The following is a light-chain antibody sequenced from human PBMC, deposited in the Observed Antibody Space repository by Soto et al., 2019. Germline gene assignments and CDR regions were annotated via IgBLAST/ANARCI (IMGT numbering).Light chain of an antibody. V-gene: IGKV1-33*01. Sequence: DIQMTQSPSALSASTGDRVTITCQASQDIRHYLNWYQQKPGKAHKLLIYDSSKLQTGVPSKFRGSGSVTTFTFIISSLQPEDFAIYYCQQYDKLVTFGQGTKVEMK. CDR1: QDIRHY. J-gene: IGKJ1*01. CDR3: QQYDKLVT. CDR2: DSS.